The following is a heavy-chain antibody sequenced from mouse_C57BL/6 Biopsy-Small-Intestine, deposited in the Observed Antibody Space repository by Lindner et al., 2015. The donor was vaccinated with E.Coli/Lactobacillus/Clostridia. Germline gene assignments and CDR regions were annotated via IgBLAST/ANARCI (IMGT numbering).Heavy chain of an antibody. J-gene: IGHJ2*01. CDR3: ARWGGYDDFDF. D-gene: IGHD2-2*01. CDR1: GYAFSSSW. Sequence: VQLQESGPELVKPGASVKISCKASGYAFSSSWMNWVKQKPGKGLEWIGRIYPGDGDTNYNGKFKGKATLTADKSSSTAHMQLSSLTSEDSAVYFCARWGGYDDFDFWGQGTTLTVSS. V-gene: IGHV1-82*01. CDR2: IYPGDGDT.